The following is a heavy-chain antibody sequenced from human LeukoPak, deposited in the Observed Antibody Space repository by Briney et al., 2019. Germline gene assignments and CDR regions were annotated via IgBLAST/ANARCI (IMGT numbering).Heavy chain of an antibody. V-gene: IGHV3-21*04. J-gene: IGHJ4*02. D-gene: IGHD1-26*01. CDR3: ARPSYPSGYFDY. CDR2: ISSSSTYI. CDR1: GFTFSTYS. Sequence: GGSLRLSCAASGFTFSTYSMNWVRQAPGKGLEWVSSISSSSTYIYYADSVKGRFTISRDNSKNTLYLQMNSLRAEDTAVYYCARPSYPSGYFDYWGPGTLVTVSS.